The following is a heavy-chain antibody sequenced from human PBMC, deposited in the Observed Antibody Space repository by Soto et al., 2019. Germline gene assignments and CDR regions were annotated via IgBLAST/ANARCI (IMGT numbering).Heavy chain of an antibody. V-gene: IGHV1-2*06. Sequence: ASVKVSCKASGYTFIGYYIHWVRQAPGQGLEWMGRINPRSGDTTYAQKFQGRLTMTRDTSISTAYMELSSLRSDDTAVYYCGRDGVGATPLGWFDPWGKGPLVTVSS. CDR3: GRDGVGATPLGWFDP. CDR2: INPRSGDT. D-gene: IGHD1-26*01. CDR1: GYTFIGYY. J-gene: IGHJ5*02.